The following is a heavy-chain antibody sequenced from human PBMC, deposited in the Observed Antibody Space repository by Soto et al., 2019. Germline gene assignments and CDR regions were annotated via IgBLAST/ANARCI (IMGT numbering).Heavy chain of an antibody. CDR1: GFTFSNAW. CDR3: TPAATTVTTIDY. J-gene: IGHJ4*02. Sequence: EVQLVESGGGLVKPGGSLRLSCAASGFTFSNAWMSWVRQAPEKGLEWIGRIKRETDGGTTDYAAPVKGRFTISRDDSQNTPYLQMSSLKTEDTAVYYCTPAATTVTTIDYWGQGTLVTVSS. V-gene: IGHV3-15*01. D-gene: IGHD4-17*01. CDR2: IKRETDGGTT.